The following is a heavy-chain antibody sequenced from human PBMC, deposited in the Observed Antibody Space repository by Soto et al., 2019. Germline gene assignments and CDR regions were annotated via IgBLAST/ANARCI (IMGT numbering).Heavy chain of an antibody. D-gene: IGHD6-6*01. V-gene: IGHV1-18*01. Sequence: QVQLVQSGAEVKKPGASVKVSCKASGYTFTSYSISWVRQAPGQGLEWMGWISANNGNTNYSQKLQGRVTMTTDTSTSPAYIALMTLRSDDTAVYYCARDSPPPREWGQGTLVTVSS. CDR1: GYTFTSYS. CDR2: ISANNGNT. J-gene: IGHJ4*02. CDR3: ARDSPPPRE.